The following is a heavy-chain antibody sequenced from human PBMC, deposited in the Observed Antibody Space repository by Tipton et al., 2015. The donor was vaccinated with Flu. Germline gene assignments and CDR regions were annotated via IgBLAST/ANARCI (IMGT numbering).Heavy chain of an antibody. CDR1: GFTVSTNN. D-gene: IGHD2-8*02. V-gene: IGHV3-53*01. Sequence: SLRLSCAASGFTVSTNNMSWVRQAPGKGLEWVSLIYSGGSTYYADTVKGRFTITRDNSKNTLYLQMSSLSAEDTGVYYCAKHCSGGLCYNSYAMDVRGQGPSVTVSS. J-gene: IGHJ6*02. CDR2: IYSGGST. CDR3: AKHCSGGLCYNSYAMDV.